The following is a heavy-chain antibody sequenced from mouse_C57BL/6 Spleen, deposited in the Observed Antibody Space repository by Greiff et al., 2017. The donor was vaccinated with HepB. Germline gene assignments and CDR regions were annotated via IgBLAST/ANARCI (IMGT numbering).Heavy chain of an antibody. CDR1: GFSLPSYG. J-gene: IGHJ4*01. CDR3: ARNEDYDGYYVYAIDY. CDR2: IWSGGST. D-gene: IGHD2-3*01. Sequence: QVQLQQSGPGLVQPSQRLSITCTVSGFSLPSYGVYWVRQSPGKGLEWLGVIWSGGSTDYNAAFISRLSISKDNSKSQVFFKMNSLQADDTAIYYCARNEDYDGYYVYAIDYWGEGTSVTVSS. V-gene: IGHV2-2*01.